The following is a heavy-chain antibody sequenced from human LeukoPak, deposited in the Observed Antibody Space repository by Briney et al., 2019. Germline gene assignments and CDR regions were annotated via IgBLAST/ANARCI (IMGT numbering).Heavy chain of an antibody. Sequence: GGSLRLSCAASGFTFSSYAMHWVRQAPGKGLEWVALISKDGSNKYYADSGKGRFTISRDNSKNTLYLQMNSLRAEDTAVYYCARDGGPGTGSYYGRYFQHWGQGTLVTVSS. V-gene: IGHV3-30-3*01. CDR1: GFTFSSYA. CDR2: ISKDGSNK. CDR3: ARDGGPGTGSYYGRYFQH. J-gene: IGHJ1*01. D-gene: IGHD3-10*01.